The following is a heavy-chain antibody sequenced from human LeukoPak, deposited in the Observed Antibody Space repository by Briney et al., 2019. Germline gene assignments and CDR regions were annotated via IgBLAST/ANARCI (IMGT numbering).Heavy chain of an antibody. Sequence: VGSLSLSCAASRFNFNDYYMSWLRQAPAQGLEWLSYISSSANDKYYADSVKRRFTISRDNSKNSLSLQMNSLRVEDTAVYYCASGSLSVGYWGQGTLVTVSS. V-gene: IGHV3-11*01. J-gene: IGHJ4*02. D-gene: IGHD6-6*01. CDR2: ISSSANDK. CDR3: ASGSLSVGY. CDR1: RFNFNDYY.